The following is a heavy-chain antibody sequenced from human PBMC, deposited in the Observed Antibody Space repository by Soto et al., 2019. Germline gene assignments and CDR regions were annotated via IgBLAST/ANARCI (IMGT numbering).Heavy chain of an antibody. CDR3: ARSDILTGYYPWFDP. V-gene: IGHV3-21*01. CDR1: GFTFSSYS. J-gene: IGHJ5*02. Sequence: PGGSLRLSCAASGFTFSSYSMNWVRQAPGKGLEWVSSISSSSSYIYYADSVKGRFTISRDNAKNSLYLQMNSLRAEDTAVYYCARSDILTGYYPWFDPWGQGTLVTVSS. CDR2: ISSSSSYI. D-gene: IGHD3-9*01.